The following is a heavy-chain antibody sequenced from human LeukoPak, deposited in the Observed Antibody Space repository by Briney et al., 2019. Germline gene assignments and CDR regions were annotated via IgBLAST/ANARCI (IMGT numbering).Heavy chain of an antibody. D-gene: IGHD4-17*01. Sequence: PSETLSLTCAVYGGSFSGYYWSWIRQPPGKGLEWIGEINHSGSTNYNPSLKSRVTISVDTSKNQFSLKLSSVTAADTAVYYCARSSYGDLYYYWGQGTLVTVSS. V-gene: IGHV4-34*01. CDR1: GGSFSGYY. CDR2: INHSGST. J-gene: IGHJ4*02. CDR3: ARSSYGDLYYY.